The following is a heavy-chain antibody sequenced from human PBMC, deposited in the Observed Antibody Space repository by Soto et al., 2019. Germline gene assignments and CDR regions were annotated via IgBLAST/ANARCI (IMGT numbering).Heavy chain of an antibody. J-gene: IGHJ3*02. V-gene: IGHV3-23*01. CDR2: ISGSGGST. CDR1: GFTFSSYA. CDR3: AKDKTKVYCGGDCYSLDCFDN. D-gene: IGHD2-21*02. Sequence: GGSLRLSCAASGFTFSSYAMSWVRQAPGKGLEWVSAISGSGGSTYYADSVKGRFTISRDNSKNTLYLQMNSLRAEDTAVYYCAKDKTKVYCGGDCYSLDCFDNWGQVKMVT.